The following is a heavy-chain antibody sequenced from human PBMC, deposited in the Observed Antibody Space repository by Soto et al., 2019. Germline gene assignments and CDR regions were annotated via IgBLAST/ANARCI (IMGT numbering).Heavy chain of an antibody. CDR3: ARQIYDSDTGPNFQYYFDS. Sequence: GESLKISCKGSGYSFAGYWITWVRQKPGKGLAWMGRIDPSDSQTYYSPSFRGHVTISVTKSITTVFLQWSSLRASDTATYYCARQIYDSDTGPNFQYYFDSWGQGTPVTVSS. CDR1: GYSFAGYW. D-gene: IGHD3-22*01. CDR2: IDPSDSQT. J-gene: IGHJ4*02. V-gene: IGHV5-10-1*01.